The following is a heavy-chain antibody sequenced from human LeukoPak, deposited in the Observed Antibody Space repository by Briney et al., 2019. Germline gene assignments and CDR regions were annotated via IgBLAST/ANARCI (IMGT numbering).Heavy chain of an antibody. D-gene: IGHD3-22*01. J-gene: IGHJ3*02. CDR2: MNPNSGNT. CDR1: GYTFTSYD. V-gene: IGHV1-8*03. CDR3: ARADYYYDDDAFDI. Sequence: ASVKVSCKASGYTFTSYDINWVRQATGQGLEWMGWMNPNSGNTGYAQKFQGRVTITRNTSISTAYMELSSLRSEDTAVYYCARADYYYDDDAFDIWGQGTMVTVSS.